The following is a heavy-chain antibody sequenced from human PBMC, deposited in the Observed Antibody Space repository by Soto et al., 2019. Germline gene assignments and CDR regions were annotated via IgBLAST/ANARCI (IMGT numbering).Heavy chain of an antibody. Sequence: SETLSLTCTVSGGSISSYYWSWIRQPPGKGLEWIGYIYYSGSTNYNPSLKSRVTISVDTSKNQFSLKLSSGTAADTAVYYCARGYYYDSSGYYYFDYWGQGTLVTVSS. CDR3: ARGYYYDSSGYYYFDY. J-gene: IGHJ4*02. V-gene: IGHV4-59*08. D-gene: IGHD3-22*01. CDR2: IYYSGST. CDR1: GGSISSYY.